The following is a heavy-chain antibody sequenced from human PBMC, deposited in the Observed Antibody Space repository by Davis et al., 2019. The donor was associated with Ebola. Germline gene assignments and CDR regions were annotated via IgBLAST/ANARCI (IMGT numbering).Heavy chain of an antibody. CDR1: GYTFTSYG. CDR3: AKDRGSSSWYFDL. Sequence: AASVKVSCQASGYTFTSYGISWVRQAPGQGLEWMGWISAYNGNTNYAQKLQGRVTMTTDTYTRTAYMELRSLRSDDTAVYYCAKDRGSSSWYFDLWGRGTLVTVSS. CDR2: ISAYNGNT. V-gene: IGHV1-18*01. D-gene: IGHD6-6*01. J-gene: IGHJ2*01.